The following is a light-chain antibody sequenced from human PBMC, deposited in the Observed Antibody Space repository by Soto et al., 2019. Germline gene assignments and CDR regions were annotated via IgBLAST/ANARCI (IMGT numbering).Light chain of an antibody. Sequence: QLVLTQSPSASASLGASVTLTCTLSSGHRNYAIAWHQQHPEKGPRYLMKVNIDGSHNKGDGIPDRFSGSSSGAERYLTISRLQSEDEADYYCQTWGTGIRVFGGGTKVTVL. CDR3: QTWGTGIRV. V-gene: IGLV4-69*01. J-gene: IGLJ2*01. CDR2: VNIDGSH. CDR1: SGHRNYA.